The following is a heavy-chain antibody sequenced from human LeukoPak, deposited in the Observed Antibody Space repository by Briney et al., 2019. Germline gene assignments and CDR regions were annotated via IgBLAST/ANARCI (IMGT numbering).Heavy chain of an antibody. CDR2: ISAYNGNT. Sequence: ASVKVSCKASGYTFTSYGISWVRQAPGQGLEWVGWISAYNGNTNYAQKLQGRVTMTTDTSTSTAYMELRSLRSDDTAVYYCARDRNYGENFDYWGQGTLVTVSS. J-gene: IGHJ4*02. CDR1: GYTFTSYG. V-gene: IGHV1-18*01. CDR3: ARDRNYGENFDY. D-gene: IGHD4-17*01.